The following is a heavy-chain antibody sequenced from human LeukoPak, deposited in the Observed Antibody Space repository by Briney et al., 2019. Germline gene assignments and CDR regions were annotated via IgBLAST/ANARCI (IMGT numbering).Heavy chain of an antibody. CDR3: ARDADYCSSTSCYENWFDP. Sequence: SVKVSCKASGGTFSSYAISWVRQAPGQGLEWMGGIIPIFGTANYAQKFQGRVTITTDGSTSTAYMELSSLRSEDTAVYYCARDADYCSSTSCYENWFDPWGQGTLVTVSS. D-gene: IGHD2-2*01. V-gene: IGHV1-69*05. CDR2: IIPIFGTA. J-gene: IGHJ5*02. CDR1: GGTFSSYA.